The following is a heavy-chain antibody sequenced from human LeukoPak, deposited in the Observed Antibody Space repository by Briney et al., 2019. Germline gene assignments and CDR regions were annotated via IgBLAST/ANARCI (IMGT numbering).Heavy chain of an antibody. D-gene: IGHD3-22*01. CDR1: GGSISSYY. J-gene: IGHJ4*02. V-gene: IGHV4-59*01. Sequence: PSETLSLTCTVSGGSISSYYWSWIRQPPGKGLEWIGYIYYSGSTNYNPSLKSRVTILVDTSKNQFSLKLSSVTAADTAVYYCARGLYDSSGYYYGYWGQGTLVTVSS. CDR3: ARGLYDSSGYYYGY. CDR2: IYYSGST.